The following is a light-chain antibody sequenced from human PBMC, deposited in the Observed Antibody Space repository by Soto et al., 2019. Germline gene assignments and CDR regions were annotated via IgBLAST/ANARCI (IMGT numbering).Light chain of an antibody. Sequence: EIVMTQSPGTLSVSPGERAALSCRASQSVSSNFAWYQQKPGQAPRLLIYDASTRAAGIPVRFSGSGSGTEFPLTISSLQSEDFAVYYCQQYNNWPYTFGLGTKLEIK. CDR3: QQYNNWPYT. CDR2: DAS. J-gene: IGKJ2*01. V-gene: IGKV3-15*01. CDR1: QSVSSN.